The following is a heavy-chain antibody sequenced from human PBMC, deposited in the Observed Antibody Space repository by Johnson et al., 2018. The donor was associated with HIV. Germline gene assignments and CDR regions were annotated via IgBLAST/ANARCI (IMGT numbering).Heavy chain of an antibody. J-gene: IGHJ3*02. V-gene: IGHV3-13*01. CDR1: GFSSSRYA. CDR3: ARGNTFDI. Sequence: EVQLVESGGGLVQPGGSLRLSCAASGFSSSRYAMHWIRQATGKGLEWVSGIGTTGDTYYPGSVKGRFTISRDHAKNSLHLQMNSLTAGDTAVYYCARGNTFDIWGQGTLVTVSS. CDR2: IGTTGDT.